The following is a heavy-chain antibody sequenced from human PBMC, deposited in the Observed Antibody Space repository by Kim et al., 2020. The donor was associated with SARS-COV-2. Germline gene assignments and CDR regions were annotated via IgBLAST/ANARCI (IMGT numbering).Heavy chain of an antibody. V-gene: IGHV4-34*01. J-gene: IGHJ4*02. CDR3: AREGPPGGGDY. CDR1: GGSFSGYY. D-gene: IGHD3-10*01. Sequence: SETLSPTCAVYGGSFSGYYWSWIRQPPGKGLEWIGEINHSGSTNYNPSLKSRVTISVDTSKNQFSLKLSSVTAADTAVYYCAREGPPGGGDYWGQGTLVTVSS. CDR2: INHSGST.